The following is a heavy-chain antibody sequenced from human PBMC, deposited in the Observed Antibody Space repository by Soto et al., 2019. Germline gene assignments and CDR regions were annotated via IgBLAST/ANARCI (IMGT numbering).Heavy chain of an antibody. Sequence: QVQLVESGGGVVQPGKSLRLSCAASGLIFSGYAMHWVRQAPGKGLEWVAVISYDGNTKYYADSVKGRFTVSRDNSKNMLYVQMNNLSAEDTAMYYYAKETSAYEIDYWGQGTLVTVSS. J-gene: IGHJ4*02. V-gene: IGHV3-30-3*02. CDR2: ISYDGNTK. D-gene: IGHD5-12*01. CDR3: AKETSAYEIDY. CDR1: GLIFSGYA.